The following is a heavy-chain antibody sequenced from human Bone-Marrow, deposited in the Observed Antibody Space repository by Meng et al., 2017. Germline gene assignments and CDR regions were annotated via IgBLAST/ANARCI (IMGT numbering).Heavy chain of an antibody. CDR2: IFPEDSDI. V-gene: IGHV5-51*01. CDR3: ARNGGSPFDS. CDR1: GYRFTSHW. Sequence: GESLKISCKGYGYRFTSHWIGWVRQMPGKGLEWMGIIFPEDSDIRYSPSFQGQVTISADKSTSTVYLQCSILRASDTAIYYCARNGGSPFDSWGQGTLVTVSS. J-gene: IGHJ4*02.